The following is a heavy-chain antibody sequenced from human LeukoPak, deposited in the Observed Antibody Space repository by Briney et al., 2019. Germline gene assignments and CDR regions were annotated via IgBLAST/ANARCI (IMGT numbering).Heavy chain of an antibody. CDR1: GFTFSDYY. CDR3: ARGGIDYGDYDFDY. CDR2: ISSSRSTI. V-gene: IGHV3-11*01. Sequence: PGGSLRLSCAASGFTFSDYYMNWIRQAPGKGLEWLSYISSSRSTIYYADSVKGRLTISRDNAKNSLYLQMNSLRAEDTAVYYCARGGIDYGDYDFDYWGQGTLVTVSS. J-gene: IGHJ4*02. D-gene: IGHD4-17*01.